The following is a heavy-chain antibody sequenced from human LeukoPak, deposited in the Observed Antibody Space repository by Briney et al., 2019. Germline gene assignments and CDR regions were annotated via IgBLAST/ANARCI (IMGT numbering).Heavy chain of an antibody. Sequence: GASATLSCMVSGHTLSGLAMHWVRHATGKGLKWMGRSDPEDGETIYAQKFKGRVTMTEDTATDTAYMELRSLRSEDAAVYYCAYRPPGDESFDIWGQGTLVTVSS. V-gene: IGHV1-24*01. CDR2: SDPEDGET. CDR1: GHTLSGLA. CDR3: AYRPPGDESFDI. D-gene: IGHD3-16*01. J-gene: IGHJ3*02.